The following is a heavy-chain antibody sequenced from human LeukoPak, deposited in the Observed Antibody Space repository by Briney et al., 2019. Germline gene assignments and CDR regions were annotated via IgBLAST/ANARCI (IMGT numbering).Heavy chain of an antibody. J-gene: IGHJ4*02. CDR3: AKDHVGLRYFDWLSS. Sequence: PGGSLRLSCAASGFTFSSYGMHWVRQAPGKGLEWVAFIRYDGSNKYYADSVKGRFTISRDNSKNTLYLQMNSQRAEDTAVYYCAKDHVGLRYFDWLSSWGQGTLVTVSS. CDR2: IRYDGSNK. D-gene: IGHD3-9*01. V-gene: IGHV3-30*02. CDR1: GFTFSSYG.